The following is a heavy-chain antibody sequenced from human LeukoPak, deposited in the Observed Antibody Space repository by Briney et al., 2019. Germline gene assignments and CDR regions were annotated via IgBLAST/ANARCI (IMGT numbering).Heavy chain of an antibody. D-gene: IGHD3-10*01. CDR2: INRSGST. V-gene: IGHV4-34*01. CDR3: ARGGYYYGSGSYYPPSYYFDY. CDR1: GGSFSGYY. J-gene: IGHJ4*02. Sequence: SETLSLTCAVYGGSFSGYYWSWIRQPPGKGLEWIGEINRSGSTNYNPSLKSRVTISVDTSKNQFSLKLSSVTAADTAVYYCARGGYYYGSGSYYPPSYYFDYWGQGTLVTVSS.